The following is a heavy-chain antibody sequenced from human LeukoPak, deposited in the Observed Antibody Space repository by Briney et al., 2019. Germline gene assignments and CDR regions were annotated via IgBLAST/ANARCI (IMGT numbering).Heavy chain of an antibody. CDR1: GASIASGSYH. Sequence: SETLSLTCAISGASIASGSYHWDWIRQPAGSRPEYMGRISAGGRTNYNPSLKSRLTISMDTSKNHVSLRLSPVTAADTALYFCTRGGHDYGGSFDTWGPGILVTVSS. D-gene: IGHD4-23*01. J-gene: IGHJ5*02. V-gene: IGHV4-61*02. CDR3: TRGGHDYGGSFDT. CDR2: ISAGGRT.